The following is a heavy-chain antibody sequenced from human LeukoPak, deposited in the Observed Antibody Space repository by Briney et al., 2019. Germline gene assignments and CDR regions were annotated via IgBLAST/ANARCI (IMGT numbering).Heavy chain of an antibody. J-gene: IGHJ4*02. CDR2: IYYSGST. Sequence: SETLSLTCTVSGGSISSYYWSWIQQPPGKGLEWIGYIYYSGSTNYNPSLKSRVTIPVDTSKNQFSLKLSSVTAADTAVYYCARSFCGGDCYHLYYFDYWGQGTLVTVSS. CDR1: GGSISSYY. CDR3: ARSFCGGDCYHLYYFDY. V-gene: IGHV4-59*01. D-gene: IGHD2-21*02.